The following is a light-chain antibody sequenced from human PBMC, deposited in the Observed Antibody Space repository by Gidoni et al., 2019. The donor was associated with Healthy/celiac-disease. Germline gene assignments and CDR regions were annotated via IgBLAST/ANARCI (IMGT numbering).Light chain of an antibody. CDR2: DNN. CDR3: GTWDSSLSAGV. Sequence: QSVSTQPPSVSAAPGQKFTISCSGSSSNIGNNYVSWYQQLPGTAPKLIIYDNNKRPSGIPDRFSGSKSGTSATLGSTGLQTGDEADYYCGTWDSSLSAGVFGGGTKLTVL. CDR1: SSNIGNNY. J-gene: IGLJ3*02. V-gene: IGLV1-51*01.